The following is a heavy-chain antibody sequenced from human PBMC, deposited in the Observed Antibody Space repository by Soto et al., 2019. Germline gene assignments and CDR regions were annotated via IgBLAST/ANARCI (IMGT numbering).Heavy chain of an antibody. D-gene: IGHD3-3*01. CDR2: ISDDGRNK. CDR1: GFTFSNYG. J-gene: IGHJ4*02. V-gene: IGHV3-30*18. CDR3: AKDLNAFWSGLDY. Sequence: PGGSLRLSCAASGFTFSNYGMHWVRQAPGKGLEWVAVISDDGRNKYYVDSVKGRFTISRDNSKNTLYLQMNSLRGDDTAVFYCAKDLNAFWSGLDYWGQGILVTVSS.